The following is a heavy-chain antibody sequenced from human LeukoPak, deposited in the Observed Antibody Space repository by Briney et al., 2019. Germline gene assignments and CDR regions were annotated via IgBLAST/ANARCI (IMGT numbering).Heavy chain of an antibody. CDR3: AMGIAAAGLDY. D-gene: IGHD6-13*01. Sequence: SETLSLTCTVSGGSISSGGYYWRWIRQPPGKGLEWIGYIYHSGSTYYNPSLKSRVTISVDTSKNQFSLKLSSVTAADTAVYYCAMGIAAAGLDYWGQGTLVTVSS. J-gene: IGHJ4*02. V-gene: IGHV4-30-2*02. CDR1: GGSISSGGYY. CDR2: IYHSGST.